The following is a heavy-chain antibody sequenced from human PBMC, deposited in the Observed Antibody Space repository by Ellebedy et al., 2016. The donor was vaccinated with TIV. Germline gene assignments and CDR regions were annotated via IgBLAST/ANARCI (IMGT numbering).Heavy chain of an antibody. Sequence: GESLKISXAASAFTFSNYWMTWVRQAPGKGLEWVANIKQDGSEKYYVDSVKGRFTISRDNAKNSLYLQMNSLRADDTAVYYCAREVGGGGAYWGQGTLVTVSS. CDR2: IKQDGSEK. J-gene: IGHJ4*02. D-gene: IGHD2-21*01. CDR1: AFTFSNYW. CDR3: AREVGGGGAY. V-gene: IGHV3-7*01.